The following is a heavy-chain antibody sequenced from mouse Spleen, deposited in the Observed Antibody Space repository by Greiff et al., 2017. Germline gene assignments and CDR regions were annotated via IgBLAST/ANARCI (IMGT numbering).Heavy chain of an antibody. Sequence: VQLQQSGPELVKPGASVKISCKASGYTFTDYYMNWVKQSHGKSLEWIGDINPNNGGTSYNQKFKGKATLTVDKSSSTAYMELRSLTSEDSAVYYCARRVDGGDYWGQGTTLTVSS. CDR1: GYTFTDYY. J-gene: IGHJ2*01. CDR3: ARRVDGGDY. V-gene: IGHV1-26*01. CDR2: INPNNGGT.